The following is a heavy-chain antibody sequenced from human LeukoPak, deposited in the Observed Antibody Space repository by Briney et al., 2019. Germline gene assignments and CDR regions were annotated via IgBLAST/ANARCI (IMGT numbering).Heavy chain of an antibody. D-gene: IGHD3-3*01. Sequence: GSSVKVSCKASGGTFSSYAISWVRQAPGQGLEWMGGIIPIFGTANYAQKFQGRVTITTDESTSTAYMELSSLRSEDTAVYYCARGQRFLEWPNTWFDPWGQGPRVTVS. CDR2: IIPIFGTA. J-gene: IGHJ5*02. V-gene: IGHV1-69*05. CDR3: ARGQRFLEWPNTWFDP. CDR1: GGTFSSYA.